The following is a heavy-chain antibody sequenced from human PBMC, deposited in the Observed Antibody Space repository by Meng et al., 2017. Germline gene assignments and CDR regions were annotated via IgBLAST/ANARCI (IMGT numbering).Heavy chain of an antibody. CDR2: IIHSGTT. J-gene: IGHJ4*02. CDR1: GRSSSGHH. CDR3: ARGVRSKIQQLIPGRPTYVDL. V-gene: IGHV4-34*01. D-gene: IGHD6-13*01. Sequence: QVLLQLWRCALFKPYATSPTTSSVFGRSSSGHHWTWLPQPPGRGLEWIGEIIHSGTTNYNPSLTSRVTISLDTSKSQFSLKLTSVTGADTAVYFCARGVRSKIQQLIPGRPTYVDLWSQGNLVTVSS.